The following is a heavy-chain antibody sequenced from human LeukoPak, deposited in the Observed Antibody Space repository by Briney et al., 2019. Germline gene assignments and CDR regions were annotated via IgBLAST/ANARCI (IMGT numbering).Heavy chain of an antibody. CDR2: ISGSGGTI. CDR3: VGFGDYRGL. D-gene: IGHD4-17*01. CDR1: GFTFNDYD. Sequence: GGSLRLSCAASGFTFNDYDMHWVRQGSGKGLDWVAYISGSGGTIHYADSVRGRFTISRDNLKRSLYLQMDSLRAEDTAVYYCVGFGDYRGLWGQGTVVTVSS. J-gene: IGHJ4*02. V-gene: IGHV3-48*01.